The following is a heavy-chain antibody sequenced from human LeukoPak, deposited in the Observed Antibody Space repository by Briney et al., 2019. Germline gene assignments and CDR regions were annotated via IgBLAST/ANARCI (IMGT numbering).Heavy chain of an antibody. Sequence: SETLSLTCAVYGGSFSGYYWSWLRQPPGKGLEGIGEINHSGSTNYNPSLKSRVTISVDTSKNQFSLKLSSVTAADTAVYYCARLRYDSSGYYYGYYYYYMDVWGKGTTVTISS. CDR2: INHSGST. CDR1: GGSFSGYY. V-gene: IGHV4-34*01. CDR3: ARLRYDSSGYYYGYYYYYMDV. J-gene: IGHJ6*03. D-gene: IGHD3-22*01.